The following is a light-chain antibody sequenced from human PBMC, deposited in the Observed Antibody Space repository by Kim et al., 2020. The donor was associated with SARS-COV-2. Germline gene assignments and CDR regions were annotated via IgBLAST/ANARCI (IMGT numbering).Light chain of an antibody. CDR1: KLGDKY. V-gene: IGLV3-1*01. Sequence: GSPGQTASITCSGDKLGDKYACWYQQKPGQSPVLVIYQDSKRPSGIPERFSGANSGNTATLTISGTQAMDEADYYCQAWDSTGGVFGGGTQLTVL. J-gene: IGLJ2*01. CDR3: QAWDSTGGV. CDR2: QDS.